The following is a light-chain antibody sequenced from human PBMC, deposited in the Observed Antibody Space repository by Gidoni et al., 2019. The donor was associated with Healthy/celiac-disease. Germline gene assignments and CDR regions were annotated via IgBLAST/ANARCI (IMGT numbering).Light chain of an antibody. Sequence: DIQMTQSPYALSASVGDRVTLPCRASQSISSYLNWYQQKPGKAPKLLIYTASSLQSGVQSRFSGSGSGTDFTLTISSLQPEDFATYYCQQSYSTLFTFGPGTKVDIK. CDR1: QSISSY. V-gene: IGKV1-39*01. CDR3: QQSYSTLFT. J-gene: IGKJ3*01. CDR2: TAS.